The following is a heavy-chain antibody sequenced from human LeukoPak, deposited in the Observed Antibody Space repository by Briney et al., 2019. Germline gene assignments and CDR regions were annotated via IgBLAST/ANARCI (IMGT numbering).Heavy chain of an antibody. CDR3: ARDPRQLVSLDYYYYYYMDV. Sequence: GGSLRLSCAASGFTFSSYEMNWVRQAPGKGLEWVSYISSSGSTIYYADSVKGRFTISRDNAKNSLYLQMNSLRAEDTAVYYCARDPRQLVSLDYYYYYYMDVWGKGTTVTVSS. CDR2: ISSSGSTI. CDR1: GFTFSSYE. V-gene: IGHV3-48*03. J-gene: IGHJ6*03. D-gene: IGHD6-6*01.